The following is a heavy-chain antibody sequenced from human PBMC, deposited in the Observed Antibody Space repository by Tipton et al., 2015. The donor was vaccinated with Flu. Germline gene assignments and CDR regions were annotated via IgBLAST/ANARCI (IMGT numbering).Heavy chain of an antibody. CDR3: ARRYTNFALDI. CDR2: TDYHGNM. CDR1: GGSIGTTSYY. V-gene: IGHV4-39*01. J-gene: IGHJ3*02. Sequence: TLSLTCTVSGGSIGTTSYYWGWIRQPPGKGLEWIGSTDYHGNMYYIPSLKSRLTISVDTSENQFSLRLSSMTAADTAVYYCARRYTNFALDIWGQGTMVTVSS. D-gene: IGHD4-11*01.